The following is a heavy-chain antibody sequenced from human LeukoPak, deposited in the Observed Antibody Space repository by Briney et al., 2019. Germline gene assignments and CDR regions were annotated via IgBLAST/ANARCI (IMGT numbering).Heavy chain of an antibody. V-gene: IGHV4-34*01. Sequence: PSETLSLTCAVYGGSFSGYYWSWIRQPPGKGLEWIGEISYSGSTNYNPSLKSRVTISVDTSKNQFSLKLSSVTAADTAVYYCARGPPALVDCWGQGTLVSVSS. CDR1: GGSFSGYY. J-gene: IGHJ4*02. CDR3: ARGPPALVDC. D-gene: IGHD1-26*01. CDR2: ISYSGST.